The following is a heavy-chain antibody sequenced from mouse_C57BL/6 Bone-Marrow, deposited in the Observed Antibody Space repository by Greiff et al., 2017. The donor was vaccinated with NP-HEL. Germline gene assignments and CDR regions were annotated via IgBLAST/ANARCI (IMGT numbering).Heavy chain of an antibody. V-gene: IGHV1-20*01. Sequence: VQLQQSGPELVKPGDSVKISCKASGYSFTGYFMNWVMQSHGKSLEWIGRINPYNGDTFYNQKFKGKATLTVDKSSSTAHMELRSLTSEDSAVYYCARLGRYGSSSWFAYWGQGTLVTVSA. CDR3: ARLGRYGSSSWFAY. J-gene: IGHJ3*01. CDR2: INPYNGDT. CDR1: GYSFTGYF. D-gene: IGHD1-1*01.